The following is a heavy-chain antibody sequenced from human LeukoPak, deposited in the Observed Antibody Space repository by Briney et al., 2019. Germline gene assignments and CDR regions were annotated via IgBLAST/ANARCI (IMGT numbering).Heavy chain of an antibody. D-gene: IGHD1-26*01. Sequence: PSETLSLTCTVPGGSISSYYWSWIRQPPGKGLEWIGYIYYSGSTNYNPSLKSRVTISVDTSKNQFSLKLSSVTAADTAVYYCARQWELRGWFDPWGQGTLVTVSS. V-gene: IGHV4-59*08. CDR3: ARQWELRGWFDP. CDR1: GGSISSYY. CDR2: IYYSGST. J-gene: IGHJ5*02.